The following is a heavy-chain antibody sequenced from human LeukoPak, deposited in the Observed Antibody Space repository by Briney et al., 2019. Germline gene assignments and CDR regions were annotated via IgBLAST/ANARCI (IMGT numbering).Heavy chain of an antibody. V-gene: IGHV4-59*08. CDR3: ARRDPNYDLAWFDP. J-gene: IGHJ5*02. D-gene: IGHD3-3*01. CDR1: GGSINSYY. Sequence: SETLSLTCTVSGGSINSYYWSWLRQPPGKGLEWIGYIYYSGSTNYNPSLKSRVTISVDTSKNQFSLKLSSVTAADTAVYYCARRDPNYDLAWFDPWGQGTLVTVSS. CDR2: IYYSGST.